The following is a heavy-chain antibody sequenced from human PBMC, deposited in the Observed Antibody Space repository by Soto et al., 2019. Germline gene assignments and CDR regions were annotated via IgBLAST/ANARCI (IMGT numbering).Heavy chain of an antibody. V-gene: IGHV1-18*01. CDR2: INPYNGNT. Sequence: QVQLVQSGAEVKKPGASVKVSCKASGYTFASYGINWVRQAPGQGLEWLGWINPYNGNTDSAQKLQGRVTMTTDTSTTTAYMELRSLRSDDTAVYYCARSDNSDYWGQGTLVTVS. CDR3: ARSDNSDY. J-gene: IGHJ4*02. D-gene: IGHD2-21*01. CDR1: GYTFASYG.